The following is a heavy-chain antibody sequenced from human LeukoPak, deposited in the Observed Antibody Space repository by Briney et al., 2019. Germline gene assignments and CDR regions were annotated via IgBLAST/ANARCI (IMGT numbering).Heavy chain of an antibody. Sequence: SETLSLTCAVYGGSFSGYYWSWIRQPPGKGLEWIGEINHSGSTNYNPSLKSRVTISVDTSKNQFSLKLSSVTAADTAVYYCARRSGSGRRSNWFDPWSQGTLVTVSS. V-gene: IGHV4-34*01. J-gene: IGHJ5*02. CDR2: INHSGST. CDR1: GGSFSGYY. D-gene: IGHD3-10*01. CDR3: ARRSGSGRRSNWFDP.